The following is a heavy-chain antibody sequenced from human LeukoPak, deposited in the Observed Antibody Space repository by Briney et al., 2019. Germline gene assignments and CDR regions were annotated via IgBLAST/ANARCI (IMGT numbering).Heavy chain of an antibody. D-gene: IGHD6-19*01. Sequence: PGGSLRLSCAASGFTSSRYSMNWVRQAPGKGLEWVSSFRSISSYISYADSVEGRFTVSRDNAKNSLYLQMNSLRAEDTAVYYCARVAEDSSGWYGWDPYYFDYWGQGTLVTVSS. CDR2: FRSISSYI. J-gene: IGHJ4*02. CDR3: ARVAEDSSGWYGWDPYYFDY. V-gene: IGHV3-21*01. CDR1: GFTSSRYS.